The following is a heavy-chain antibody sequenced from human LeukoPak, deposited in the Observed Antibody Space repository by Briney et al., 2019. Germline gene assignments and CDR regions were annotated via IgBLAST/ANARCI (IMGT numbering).Heavy chain of an antibody. CDR3: AREGGSFLRYFDS. D-gene: IGHD1-26*01. J-gene: IGHJ4*02. Sequence: GGSLRLSCAASDFTFSSYWMHWVRQAPGEGLVRVSRISGDESSTNYADSVKGRFTISRDNARNTLFLQMNSLRAEDTAVYYCAREGGSFLRYFDSWGQGTLVTVSS. CDR1: DFTFSSYW. CDR2: ISGDESST. V-gene: IGHV3-74*01.